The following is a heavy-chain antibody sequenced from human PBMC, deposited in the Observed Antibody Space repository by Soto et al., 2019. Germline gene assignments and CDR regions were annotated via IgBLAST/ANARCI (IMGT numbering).Heavy chain of an antibody. CDR2: IYHSGNT. Sequence: QLQLQESGSVLVKPSQTLSLTCAVSGGSISRGGDSWSWIRQPPGKGLEWIGYIYHSGNTYYNPSLTRRVTISVARSKNQFSRNLSSVTASDTAVYDFARVPDRWGQGTLVTVSS. CDR3: ARVPDR. D-gene: IGHD2-2*01. J-gene: IGHJ5*02. CDR1: GGSISRGGDS. V-gene: IGHV4-30-2*01.